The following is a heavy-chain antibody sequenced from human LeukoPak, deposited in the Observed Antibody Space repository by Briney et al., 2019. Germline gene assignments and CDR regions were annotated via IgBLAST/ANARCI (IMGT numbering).Heavy chain of an antibody. D-gene: IGHD3-10*01. CDR1: GGAISSYY. V-gene: IGHV4-59*01. CDR3: ARSGGGYFDY. CDR2: IYYSGST. Sequence: SETLSLTCTVSGGAISSYYWSWIRQPPGKGLEWIGYIYYSGSTNYNPSLKSRVTISVDTSKNQFSLKLSSVTAADTAVYYCARSGGGYFDYWGQGTLVTVSS. J-gene: IGHJ4*02.